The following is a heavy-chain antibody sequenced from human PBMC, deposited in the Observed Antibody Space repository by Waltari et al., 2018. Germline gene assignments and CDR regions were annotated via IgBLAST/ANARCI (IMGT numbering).Heavy chain of an antibody. CDR1: GLTFNSPP. J-gene: IGHJ4*02. CDR3: ASDPSIGSNLYRYFDF. CDR2: ISSSSGAI. Sequence: EVQLVESGGGLVQPGGSLRLSCAASGLTFNSPPLNWVRQAPGKGREWVSYISSSSGAIYYADSVKGRFTISRDNAKNSLYLQMNSLRADDTAVYYCASDPSIGSNLYRYFDFWGQGTLVTVSS. D-gene: IGHD2-8*01. V-gene: IGHV3-48*01.